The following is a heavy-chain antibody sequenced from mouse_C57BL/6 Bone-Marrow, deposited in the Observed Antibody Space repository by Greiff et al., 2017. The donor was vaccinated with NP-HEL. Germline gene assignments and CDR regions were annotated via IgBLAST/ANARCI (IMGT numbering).Heavy chain of an antibody. CDR1: GFSLTSYG. J-gene: IGHJ4*01. Sequence: QVQLKQSGPGLVQPSQSLSITCTVSGFSLTSYGVHWVRQSPGKGLEWLGVIWSGGSTDYNAAFISRLSISKDNPKSQVFFKMNSLQADDTAIYYCARRGGLLRDPPYAMDYWGQGTSVTVSS. V-gene: IGHV2-2*01. CDR3: ARRGGLLRDPPYAMDY. CDR2: IWSGGST. D-gene: IGHD1-1*01.